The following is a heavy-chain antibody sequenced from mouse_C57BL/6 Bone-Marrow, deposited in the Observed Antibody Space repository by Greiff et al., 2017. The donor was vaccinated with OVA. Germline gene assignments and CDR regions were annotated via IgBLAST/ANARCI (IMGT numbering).Heavy chain of an antibody. V-gene: IGHV1-19*01. CDR3: AREDSNPAWFAY. Sequence: DVKLVESGPVLVKPGASVKMSCKASGYTFTDYYMNWVKQSHGTSLEWIGVINPYNGGTSYNQKFKGKATLTVDKSSSTAYMELNSLTSEDSAVYYCAREDSNPAWFAYWGQGTLVTVSA. J-gene: IGHJ3*01. D-gene: IGHD2-5*01. CDR2: INPYNGGT. CDR1: GYTFTDYY.